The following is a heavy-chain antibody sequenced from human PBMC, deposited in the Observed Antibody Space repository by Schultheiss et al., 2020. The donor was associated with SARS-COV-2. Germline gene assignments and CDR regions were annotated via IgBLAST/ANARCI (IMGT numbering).Heavy chain of an antibody. V-gene: IGHV3-30*07. D-gene: IGHD6-19*01. CDR1: GFTFSSYA. CDR2: IWYDGSNK. J-gene: IGHJ5*02. CDR3: ARDRSSGRGYNWFDP. Sequence: GGSLRLSCAASGFTFSSYAMHWVRQAPGKGLEWVAVIWYDGSNKYYADSVKGRFTISRDNAKNSLYLQMNSLRAEDTAVYYCARDRSSGRGYNWFDPWGQGTLVTVSS.